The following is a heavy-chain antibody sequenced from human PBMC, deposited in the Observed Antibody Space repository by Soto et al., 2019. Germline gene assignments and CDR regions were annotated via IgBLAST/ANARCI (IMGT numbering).Heavy chain of an antibody. J-gene: IGHJ5*02. CDR2: INHSGST. Sequence: SSETLSLTCAVYGGSFSGYYWSWIRQPPGKGLEWIGEINHSGSTNYNPSLKSRVTISVDTSKNQFSLKLSSVTAADTAVYYCTREQSDDNYSDPWGQGTLVTVSS. D-gene: IGHD6-19*01. CDR1: GGSFSGYY. V-gene: IGHV4-34*01. CDR3: TREQSDDNYSDP.